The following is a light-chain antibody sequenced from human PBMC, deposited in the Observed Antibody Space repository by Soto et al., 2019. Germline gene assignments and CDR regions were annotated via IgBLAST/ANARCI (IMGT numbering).Light chain of an antibody. Sequence: EIVMTQSPATLSVSPGERATLSCRASQSVSSNLAWYQQKPGQAPRILIYGAFTRATGIPARFSGSGSGTEFTLTISRLQSEDFAVYYCQQYNNWPSITFGQGTRLEIK. V-gene: IGKV3-15*01. CDR3: QQYNNWPSIT. J-gene: IGKJ5*01. CDR1: QSVSSN. CDR2: GAF.